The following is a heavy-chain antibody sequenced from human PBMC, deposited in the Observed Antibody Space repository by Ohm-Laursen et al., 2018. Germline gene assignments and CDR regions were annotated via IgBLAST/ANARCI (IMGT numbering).Heavy chain of an antibody. V-gene: IGHV2-5*02. Sequence: PTQTLTLTCTFSGLSLSTSGVGVAWIHQPPGKALEWLALIYWADDKRYSPSLKSRLTITKDTSNNQVVLTMTNMDPVDTATYYCAREWPVPGQEQPLFGGMDVWGQGTTVTVSS. J-gene: IGHJ6*02. CDR1: GLSLSTSGVG. CDR2: IYWADDK. D-gene: IGHD6-25*01. CDR3: AREWPVPGQEQPLFGGMDV.